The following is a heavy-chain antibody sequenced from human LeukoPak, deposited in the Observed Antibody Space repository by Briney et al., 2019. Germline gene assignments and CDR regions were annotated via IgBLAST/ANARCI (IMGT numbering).Heavy chain of an antibody. Sequence: SVKVSCKASGGTFSSYAISWVRQAPGQGLEWMGGIIPIFGTANYAQKFQGRVTITTDESTSTACMELSSLRSEDTAVYYCASRFPAAGAFDIWGQGTMVTVSS. CDR3: ASRFPAAGAFDI. CDR1: GGTFSSYA. J-gene: IGHJ3*02. CDR2: IIPIFGTA. D-gene: IGHD3-3*01. V-gene: IGHV1-69*05.